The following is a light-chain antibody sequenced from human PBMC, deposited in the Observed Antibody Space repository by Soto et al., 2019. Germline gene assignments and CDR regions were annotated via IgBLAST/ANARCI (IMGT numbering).Light chain of an antibody. CDR3: SSYTSSSTRV. V-gene: IGLV2-14*01. CDR2: EVS. J-gene: IGLJ3*02. Sequence: QSVLTQPASVSGSPGQSITISCPGTSSDVGGYNYVSWYQQHPGKAPKLMIYEVSNRPSGVSNRFSGSKSGNTASLTISGLQAEDEADYYCSSYTSSSTRVFGGGTKLTVL. CDR1: SSDVGGYNY.